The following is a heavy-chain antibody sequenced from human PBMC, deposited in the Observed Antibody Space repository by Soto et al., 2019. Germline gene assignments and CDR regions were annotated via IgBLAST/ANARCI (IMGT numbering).Heavy chain of an antibody. CDR2: MNVNSGNA. D-gene: IGHD5-12*01. V-gene: IGHV1-8*01. J-gene: IGHJ4*02. CDR3: ARGPSGFEFDY. CDR1: GYTFTSYD. Sequence: QVQLVQSGAEVKKPGASVKVSCKASGYTFTSYDINWVRQATGQGLEWMGGMNVNSGNAGSAQKFQGRVTMTRNTSISTDYMELSSLRFEDTAVYYCARGPSGFEFDYWGQGTLVTVSS.